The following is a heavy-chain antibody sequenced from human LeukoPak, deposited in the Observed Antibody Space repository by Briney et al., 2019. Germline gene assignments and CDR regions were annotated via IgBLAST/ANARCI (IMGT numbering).Heavy chain of an antibody. Sequence: SETLSLTCSVSGGAISNYYWSWIRQPAGKGLEEIGRIYTSGNTNYNPYLKSRVTMSVDTSRNQFSLKLSSVIAADTAEYYCARGGGIPDPDYYCRDSRDLWGKGTKVTVSS. CDR3: ARGGGIPDPDYYCRDSRDL. D-gene: IGHD2-2*02. J-gene: IGHJ6*03. CDR1: GGAISNYY. V-gene: IGHV4-4*07. CDR2: IYTSGNT.